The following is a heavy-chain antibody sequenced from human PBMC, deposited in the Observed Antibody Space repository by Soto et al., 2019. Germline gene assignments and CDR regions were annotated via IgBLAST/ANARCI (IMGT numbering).Heavy chain of an antibody. D-gene: IGHD3-16*01. CDR3: ARGSRRGVDY. CDR1: GGSFSSLY. Sequence: SETLSLTCTVSGGSFSSLYWSRIRQPPGKGLEWIGYIYYSGSTNYNPSLKSRVTISIDTSKNQFSLKLSSVTAADTAVYYCARGSRRGVDYWGQGTLVTVSS. V-gene: IGHV4-59*11. CDR2: IYYSGST. J-gene: IGHJ4*02.